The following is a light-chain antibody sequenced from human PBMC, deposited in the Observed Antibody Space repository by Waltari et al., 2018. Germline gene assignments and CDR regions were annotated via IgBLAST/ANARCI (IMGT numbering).Light chain of an antibody. Sequence: SSELTQDPAVSVALGQTVRITCQGDSLRSYYASWYQQTPGQAPVLAIYGKNNRPSGIPDRFSGSSSGNTASLTITGAQAEDEADYYCNSRDSSGNHQGVFGGGTKLTVL. V-gene: IGLV3-19*01. CDR2: GKN. CDR3: NSRDSSGNHQGV. J-gene: IGLJ2*01. CDR1: SLRSYY.